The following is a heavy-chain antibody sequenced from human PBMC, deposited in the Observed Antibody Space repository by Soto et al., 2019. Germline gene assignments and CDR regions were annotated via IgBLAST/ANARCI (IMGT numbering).Heavy chain of an antibody. CDR1: GGSISSGDYY. V-gene: IGHV4-30-4*01. CDR2: IYYSGST. CDR3: ASLKRHYNYYYYGMDV. D-gene: IGHD4-4*01. Sequence: SETLSLTCTVSGGSISSGDYYWSWIRQPPGKGLEWIGYIYYSGSTYYNPSLKSRVTISVDTSKNQFSLKLSSVTAADTAVYYCASLKRHYNYYYYGMDVWGQGTTVTVSS. J-gene: IGHJ6*02.